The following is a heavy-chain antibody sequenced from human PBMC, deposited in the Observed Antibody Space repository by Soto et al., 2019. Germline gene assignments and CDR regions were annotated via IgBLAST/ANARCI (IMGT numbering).Heavy chain of an antibody. CDR1: GFTFSSYS. D-gene: IGHD3-22*01. CDR2: ISSSSSTI. CDR3: VLLDYDSSGYFRDAFDI. Sequence: GGSLRLSCAASGFTFSSYSMNWVRQAPGKGLEWVSYISSSSSTIYYADSVKGRFTISRDNAKNSLYLQMNSLRDEDTAVYYCVLLDYDSSGYFRDAFDIWGQGTMVTVSS. V-gene: IGHV3-48*02. J-gene: IGHJ3*02.